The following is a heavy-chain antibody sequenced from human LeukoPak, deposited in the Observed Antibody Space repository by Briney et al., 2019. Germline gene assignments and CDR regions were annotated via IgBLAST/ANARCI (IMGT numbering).Heavy chain of an antibody. CDR3: ARDAGYQLLPGYYHYMDV. CDR2: IWYDGSNK. V-gene: IGHV3-33*01. CDR1: GFTFSSYG. J-gene: IGHJ6*03. Sequence: GGSLRLSCVASGFTFSSYGMHWVRQAPGKGLEWVAVIWYDGSNKYYADSVKGRFTISRDNSKNTLYLQMNSLRAEDTAVYYCARDAGYQLLPGYYHYMDVWGKGTTVTVSS. D-gene: IGHD2-2*01.